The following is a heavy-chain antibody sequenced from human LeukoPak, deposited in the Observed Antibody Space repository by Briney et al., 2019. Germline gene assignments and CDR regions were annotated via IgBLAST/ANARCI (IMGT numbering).Heavy chain of an antibody. Sequence: PSETLSLTCAVYGGSFSGYYWSWIRQPPGKGLEWIGEINHSGSTNYNPSLKSRVTISVDTSKNQFSLKLSSVTAADTAVYYCARDSGYDYGRVYFDLWGQGTLVTVSS. CDR3: ARDSGYDYGRVYFDL. D-gene: IGHD4/OR15-4a*01. J-gene: IGHJ4*02. CDR2: INHSGST. V-gene: IGHV4-34*01. CDR1: GGSFSGYY.